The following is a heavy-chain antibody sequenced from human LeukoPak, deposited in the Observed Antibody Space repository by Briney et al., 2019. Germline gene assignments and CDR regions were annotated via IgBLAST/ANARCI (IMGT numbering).Heavy chain of an antibody. CDR1: GFTFSDYY. Sequence: PGGSLRLSCAASGFTFSDYYMSWIRQAPGKGLEWVSAISGSGSNTYYADSAKGRLTTSRDNSKKMLYLQINSLRAEDTAVYYCTSHTGTGDAFRPFHIWGQGTMVTVSS. CDR2: ISGSGSNT. J-gene: IGHJ3*02. CDR3: TSHTGTGDAFRPFHI. D-gene: IGHD2-21*02. V-gene: IGHV3-23*01.